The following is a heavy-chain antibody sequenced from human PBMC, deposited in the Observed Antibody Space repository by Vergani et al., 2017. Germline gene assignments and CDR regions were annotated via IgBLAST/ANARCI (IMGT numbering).Heavy chain of an antibody. J-gene: IGHJ6*02. D-gene: IGHD3-16*02. CDR1: GGSFSGKY. CDR2: INYSGST. Sequence: QVQLQQWGVGLLKSSETLSLTCAVYGGSFSGKYWSWIRQSPGKGLEWIGEINYSGSTNYNPSLKSRVSISVYRSKIQFSLKLTSVTAADTAVYYCARGGPHHYVWGTYRSYYYYMDVWGQGTTVTVSS. CDR3: ARGGPHHYVWGTYRSYYYYMDV. V-gene: IGHV4-34*01.